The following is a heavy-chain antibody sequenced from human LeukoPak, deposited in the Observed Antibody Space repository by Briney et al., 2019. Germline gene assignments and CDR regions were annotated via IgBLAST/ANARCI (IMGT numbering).Heavy chain of an antibody. Sequence: KPSETLSLTCTVSGGSISTYYWSWIRQPPGKGLECIGYMYYSGSTNYSPSLKSRVTISVDTSKNQFSLKLSSVTAADTAVYYCAREGLNMVRGVIPKEAWGWFDPWGQGTLVTVSS. V-gene: IGHV4-59*12. D-gene: IGHD3-10*01. CDR1: GGSISTYY. J-gene: IGHJ5*02. CDR3: AREGLNMVRGVIPKEAWGWFDP. CDR2: MYYSGST.